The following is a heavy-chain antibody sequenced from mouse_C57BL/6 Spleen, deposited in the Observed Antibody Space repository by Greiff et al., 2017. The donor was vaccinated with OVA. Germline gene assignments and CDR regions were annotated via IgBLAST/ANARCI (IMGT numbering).Heavy chain of an antibody. J-gene: IGHJ1*03. V-gene: IGHV2-9-1*01. CDR3: ARKGDNWYFDV. CDR1: GFSLTSSA. D-gene: IGHD3-3*01. Sequence: VKLLESGPGLVAPSQSLSITCTVSGFSLTSSAISWVRQPPGQGLAWLGVLCTGGGTNYNTALKSRLSISKDNSKSQVFLKMNSLQTDDTARYYCARKGDNWYFDVWGTGTTVTVSS. CDR2: LCTGGGT.